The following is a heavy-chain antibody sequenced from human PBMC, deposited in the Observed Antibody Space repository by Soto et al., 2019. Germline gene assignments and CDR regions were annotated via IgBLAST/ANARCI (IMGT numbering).Heavy chain of an antibody. CDR3: ARGKEGGGYYYYMEV. D-gene: IGHD3-16*01. J-gene: IGHJ6*03. Sequence: ASVKVSCKASGGTFSSYTISWVRQAPGQGLEWMGRIIPILGIANYAQKFQGRVTITADKSTSTAYMELSSLRSEDTAVYYCARGKEGGGYYYYMEVWGKGTTVTVSS. CDR2: IIPILGIA. V-gene: IGHV1-69*02. CDR1: GGTFSSYT.